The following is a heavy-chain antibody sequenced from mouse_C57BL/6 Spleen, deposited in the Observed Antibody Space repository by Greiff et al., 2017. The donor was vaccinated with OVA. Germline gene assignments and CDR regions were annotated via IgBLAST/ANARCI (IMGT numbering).Heavy chain of an antibody. CDR3: ARENDYDAMDY. Sequence: QVQLQQSGAELARPGASVKMSCKASGYTFTSYTMHWVKQRPGQGLEWIGYINPSSGYTKYNQKFKDKATLTADKSSSTAYMQLSSLTSEDSAVYYCARENDYDAMDYWGQGTSVTVSS. CDR2: INPSSGYT. V-gene: IGHV1-4*01. CDR1: GYTFTSYT. J-gene: IGHJ4*01.